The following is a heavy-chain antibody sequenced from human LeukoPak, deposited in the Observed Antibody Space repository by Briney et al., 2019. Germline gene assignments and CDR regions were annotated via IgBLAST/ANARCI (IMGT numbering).Heavy chain of an antibody. CDR1: GFTFSSYG. CDR2: ISYDGSNK. D-gene: IGHD3-22*01. V-gene: IGHV3-30-3*01. J-gene: IGHJ4*02. Sequence: GRSLRLSCAASGFTFSSYGMHWVRQAPGKGLEWVAVISYDGSNKYYADSVKGRFTISRDNAKNTLYLQMNSLRAEDTAVYYCARGYYDSSDYYPIVYWGQGTLVTVSS. CDR3: ARGYYDSSDYYPIVY.